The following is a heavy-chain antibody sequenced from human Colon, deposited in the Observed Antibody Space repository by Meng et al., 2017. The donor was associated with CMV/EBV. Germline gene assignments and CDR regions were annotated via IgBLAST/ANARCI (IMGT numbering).Heavy chain of an antibody. J-gene: IGHJ6*02. V-gene: IGHV3-23*01. Sequence: LKISCAASGFTFGSYGMSWVRQAPGKGLEWVAVIGDNGGSTYYADSVRGRFTISRDNSKNTLYLQMNSLRAEDTAVYYCAREVYVGSLGFGMDVWGLGTTVTVSS. CDR1: GFTFGSYG. CDR2: IGDNGGST. CDR3: AREVYVGSLGFGMDV. D-gene: IGHD3-16*01.